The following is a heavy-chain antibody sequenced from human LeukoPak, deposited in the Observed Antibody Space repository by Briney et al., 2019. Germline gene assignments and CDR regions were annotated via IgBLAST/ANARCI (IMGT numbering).Heavy chain of an antibody. J-gene: IGHJ3*02. CDR1: GGTFSSYA. D-gene: IGHD5-18*01. V-gene: IGHV1-69*04. CDR3: AKDNNNYGYGIGAFDI. Sequence: ASVKVSCKASGGTFSSYAISWVRQAPGQGLEWMGRIIPILGIANYAQKFQGRVTITADKSTSTAYMELSSLRAEDTALYYCAKDNNNYGYGIGAFDIWGQGTMVTVSS. CDR2: IIPILGIA.